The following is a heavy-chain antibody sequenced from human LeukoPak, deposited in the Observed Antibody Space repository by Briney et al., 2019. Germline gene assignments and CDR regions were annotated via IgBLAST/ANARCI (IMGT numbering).Heavy chain of an antibody. J-gene: IGHJ4*02. CDR3: ARSVPDYGDYYFDY. CDR1: GFTVSSNY. V-gene: IGHV3-53*01. CDR2: IYSGGST. D-gene: IGHD4-17*01. Sequence: PGGSLRLSCAASGFTVSSNYMSWVRQAPGKGLEWVSVIYSGGSTYYADSVKGRFTIYRDNSKNTLYLQMNSLRAEDTPAYYCARSVPDYGDYYFDYWGQGTLVTVSS.